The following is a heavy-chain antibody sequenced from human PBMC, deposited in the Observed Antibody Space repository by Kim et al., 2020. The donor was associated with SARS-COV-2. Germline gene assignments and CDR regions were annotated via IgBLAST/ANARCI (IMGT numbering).Heavy chain of an antibody. CDR1: RASVSSGSYY. J-gene: IGHJ5*02. CDR3: AREDYYIFTGYGNWFDP. CDR2: IYYSGST. D-gene: IGHD3-9*01. V-gene: IGHV4-61*01. Sequence: SETLSLTCTVSRASVSSGSYYWSWIRQPPGKGLERIGYIYYSGSTNYNHSLKSRVTISVDTPKNQFSLKLTSVTAADTAVYYCAREDYYIFTGYGNWFDPWGQGTLVTVSS.